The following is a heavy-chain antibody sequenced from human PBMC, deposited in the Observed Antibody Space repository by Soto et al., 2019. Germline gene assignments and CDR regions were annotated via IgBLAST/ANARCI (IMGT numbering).Heavy chain of an antibody. D-gene: IGHD2-15*01. CDR3: SDWRAGGPVNLDH. J-gene: IGHJ4*02. V-gene: IGHV3-23*05. Sequence: GGSLRLSCVVSGLSLTQSAIAWVRQAPGKGLGCISTIDVLNGAWYSDSVRGRLAISRDVSRNTVYLQMGSLRVEDTAIYFCSDWRAGGPVNLDHWGPGTVVTVSS. CDR1: GLSLTQSA. CDR2: IDVLNGA.